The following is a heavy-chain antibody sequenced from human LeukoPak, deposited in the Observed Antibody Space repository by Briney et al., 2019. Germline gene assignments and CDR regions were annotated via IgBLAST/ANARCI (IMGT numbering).Heavy chain of an antibody. Sequence: ASVKVSCKASGYTFTGYYIHWVRQAPGQGLEWMGWINPNINGTNYAQKFQGRVTMTGDRSISTAYMELSRLRSDDSAVYYRARDRPTPSYPLDYWGQGTLVTVSS. V-gene: IGHV1-2*02. CDR1: GYTFTGYY. D-gene: IGHD6-6*01. CDR2: INPNINGT. J-gene: IGHJ4*02. CDR3: ARDRPTPSYPLDY.